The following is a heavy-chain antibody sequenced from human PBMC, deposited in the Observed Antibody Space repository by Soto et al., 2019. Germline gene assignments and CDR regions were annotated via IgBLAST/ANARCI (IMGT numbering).Heavy chain of an antibody. V-gene: IGHV1-69*06. D-gene: IGHD1-7*01. CDR3: ARDNLEIRAFDI. CDR2: IIPLYGTV. J-gene: IGHJ3*02. CDR1: GGTFNSYG. Sequence: SVKVSCKASGGTFNSYGISWVRQAPGQGLDWMGVIIPLYGTVNYAQKFQGRVSITADKSTSTAYMDLNSLRSDDTAVYYCARDNLEIRAFDIWGQGTMVTVSS.